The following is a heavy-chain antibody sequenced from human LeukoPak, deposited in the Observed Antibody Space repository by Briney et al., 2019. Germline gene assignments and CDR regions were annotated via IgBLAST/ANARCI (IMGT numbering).Heavy chain of an antibody. Sequence: GGSLRLSCAASGFTFSSYEMNWVRQAPGKGLEWVSYISSSGSTIYYADSVKGRFTISRDNSKNTLYLQMNSLRAEDTAVYYCAKHGKYCSSTGCYSGAFDIWGQGTMVTVSS. CDR2: ISSSGSTI. D-gene: IGHD2-2*01. J-gene: IGHJ3*02. V-gene: IGHV3-48*03. CDR3: AKHGKYCSSTGCYSGAFDI. CDR1: GFTFSSYE.